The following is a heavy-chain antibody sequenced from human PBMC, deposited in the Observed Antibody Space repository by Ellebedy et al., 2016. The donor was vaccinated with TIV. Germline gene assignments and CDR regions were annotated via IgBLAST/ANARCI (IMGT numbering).Heavy chain of an antibody. CDR2: VYSAGNR. V-gene: IGHV3-74*03. CDR3: ATGFVSAYTT. D-gene: IGHD3-16*01. CDR1: GFPFSVSW. J-gene: IGHJ4*02. Sequence: GGSLRLXXAASGFPFSVSWMHWVRQAPGKGLVWVARVYSAGNRVYGESVKGRFTISRDNAKNTVYLQMNDLRADDTAVYYCATGFVSAYTTWGQGTQVTVSS.